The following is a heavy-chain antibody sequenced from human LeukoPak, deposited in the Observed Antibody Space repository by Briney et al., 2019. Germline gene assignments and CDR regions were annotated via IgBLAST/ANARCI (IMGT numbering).Heavy chain of an antibody. V-gene: IGHV1-46*03. D-gene: IGHD6-13*01. CDR3: ARARTIAADDY. J-gene: IGHJ4*02. Sequence: ASVKVSCKASGYTFTSYYMHWVRQAPGQGLEWMGIINPSGGSTSYAQKFQGRVTMTRDTSTSTGYMELSSLRSEDTAVYYCARARTIAADDYWGQGTLVTVSS. CDR1: GYTFTSYY. CDR2: INPSGGST.